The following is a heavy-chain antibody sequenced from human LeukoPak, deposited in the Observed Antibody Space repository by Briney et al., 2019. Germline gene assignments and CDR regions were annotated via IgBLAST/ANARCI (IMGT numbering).Heavy chain of an antibody. CDR2: INSDGSST. Sequence: GGSLRLSCAASGFTFSSYWMHWVRQAPGKGLVWVSRINSDGSSTSYADSVKGRFTISRDNAKNTLYLQMNSLRAEDTAVYYCARVSKSVVPAAHFDYWGQGTLVTVSS. V-gene: IGHV3-74*01. J-gene: IGHJ4*02. D-gene: IGHD2-2*01. CDR3: ARVSKSVVPAAHFDY. CDR1: GFTFSSYW.